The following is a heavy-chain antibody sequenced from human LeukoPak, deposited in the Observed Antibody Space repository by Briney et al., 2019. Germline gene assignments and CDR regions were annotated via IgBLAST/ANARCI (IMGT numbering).Heavy chain of an antibody. V-gene: IGHV3-30*02. Sequence: PGGSLRLSCAASGFTFSSYGMHWVRQAPGKGLEWVAFIRYDGSNKYYADSVKGRFTISRDNSKNTLYLQMNNLRAEDTAVYFCAKDRPTYYYGSGSFTHFDYWGQGTLVTVSS. CDR3: AKDRPTYYYGSGSFTHFDY. CDR2: IRYDGSNK. CDR1: GFTFSSYG. J-gene: IGHJ4*02. D-gene: IGHD3-10*01.